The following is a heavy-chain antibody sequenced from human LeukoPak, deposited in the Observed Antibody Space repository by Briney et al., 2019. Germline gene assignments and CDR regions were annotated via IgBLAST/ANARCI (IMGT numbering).Heavy chain of an antibody. CDR3: ARGRFFTPQGNWFDP. CDR2: IYYSGST. J-gene: IGHJ5*02. D-gene: IGHD3-3*01. V-gene: IGHV4-59*01. CDR1: NGSMSSYY. Sequence: KTSETLSLTCTISNGSMSSYYWSWIRQPPGKGLEWIGYIYYSGSTNYNPSLKSRVTISVDTSKNQFSLKLSSVTATDTAVYYCARGRFFTPQGNWFDPWGQGTLVTVSS.